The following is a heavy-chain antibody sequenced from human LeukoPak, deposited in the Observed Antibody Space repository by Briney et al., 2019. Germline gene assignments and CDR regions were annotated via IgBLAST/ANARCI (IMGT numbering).Heavy chain of an antibody. V-gene: IGHV4-59*01. Sequence: SETLSLTCTVSGGSISSYYWSWIRQPPGKGLEWIGYIYYSGSTNYNPSLKSRATISVDTSKNHFSLKLSSVTAADTAVYYCARDGRISGYYYYTDAFDIWGQGTMVTVSS. D-gene: IGHD3-22*01. CDR2: IYYSGST. J-gene: IGHJ3*02. CDR3: ARDGRISGYYYYTDAFDI. CDR1: GGSISSYY.